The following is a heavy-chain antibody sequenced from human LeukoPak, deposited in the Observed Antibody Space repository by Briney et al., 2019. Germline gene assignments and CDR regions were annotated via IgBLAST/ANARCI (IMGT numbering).Heavy chain of an antibody. V-gene: IGHV3-23*01. D-gene: IGHD2-2*01. J-gene: IGHJ6*02. CDR3: AKDSVVVVPAAPDYYYGVDV. CDR1: GFTFSTYW. CDR2: ISGSGGST. Sequence: PGGSLRLSCAASGFTFSTYWMHWVRQAPGKGLEWVSAISGSGGSTYYADSVKGRFTISRDNSKNTLYLQMNSLRAEDTAVYYCAKDSVVVVPAAPDYYYGVDVWGQGTTVTVSS.